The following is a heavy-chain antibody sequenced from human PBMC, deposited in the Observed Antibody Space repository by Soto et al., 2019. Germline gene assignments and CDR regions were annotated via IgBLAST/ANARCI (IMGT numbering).Heavy chain of an antibody. D-gene: IGHD1-26*01. CDR3: AKDTEGATIQTLIDY. CDR2: ISYDGSNK. V-gene: IGHV3-30*18. J-gene: IGHJ4*02. CDR1: GFTFSSYG. Sequence: QVQLVESGGGVVQPGRSLRLSCAASGFTFSSYGMHWVRQAPGKGLEWVAVISYDGSNKYYADSVKGRFTLSRDNSKNTRYLQMNSLRAEDTAVYYCAKDTEGATIQTLIDYWGQGTLVTVSS.